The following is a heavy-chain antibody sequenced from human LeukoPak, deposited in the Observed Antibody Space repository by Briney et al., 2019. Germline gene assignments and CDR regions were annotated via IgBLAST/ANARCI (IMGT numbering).Heavy chain of an antibody. CDR2: IKGKTDGGTT. V-gene: IGHV3-15*01. D-gene: IGHD4-23*01. CDR3: ATFYGGNSIY. Sequence: GGSLRLSCAASGFTFSNAWMNWVRQAPGKGLEWVGHIKGKTDGGTTDHAAPVKGRFTISRDDSKNTLYLQMNSLKSEDTAVYYCATFYGGNSIYWGQGTLVTVSS. CDR1: GFTFSNAW. J-gene: IGHJ4*02.